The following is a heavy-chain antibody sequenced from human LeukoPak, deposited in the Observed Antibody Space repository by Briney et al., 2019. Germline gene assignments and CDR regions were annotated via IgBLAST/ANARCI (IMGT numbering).Heavy chain of an antibody. D-gene: IGHD5-24*01. CDR3: ARSHDRDGYNQPPSH. V-gene: IGHV4-59*01. CDR1: GGSISSYY. J-gene: IGHJ4*02. CDR2: IYYSGST. Sequence: SETLSLTCTVSGGSISSYYWSWIRQPPGKGLEWIGYIYYSGSTNYNPSLKRRVTISVDTSKNQFSLKLSSVTAADTAVYYCARSHDRDGYNQPPSHWGQGTLVTVSS.